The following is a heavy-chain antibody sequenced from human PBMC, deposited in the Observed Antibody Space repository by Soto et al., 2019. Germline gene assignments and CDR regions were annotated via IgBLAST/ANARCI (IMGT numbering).Heavy chain of an antibody. CDR3: ACFPRQYSGSPYYYYGMDV. D-gene: IGHD1-26*01. J-gene: IGHJ6*02. V-gene: IGHV4-39*01. CDR2: IYYSGST. Sequence: SETLSLTCTVSGGSISSSSYYWGWIRQPPGKGLEWIGSIYYSGSTYYKPSLKSRVTISVDTSKNQFSLKLSSVTAADTAVYYFACFPRQYSGSPYYYYGMDVWGQGTTVTVSS. CDR1: GGSISSSSYY.